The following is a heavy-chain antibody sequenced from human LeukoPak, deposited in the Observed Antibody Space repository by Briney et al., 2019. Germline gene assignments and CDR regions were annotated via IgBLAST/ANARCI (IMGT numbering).Heavy chain of an antibody. V-gene: IGHV1-18*01. D-gene: IGHD5-12*01. J-gene: IGHJ4*02. CDR2: ISAYNGNT. CDR3: ARGYSGYDYTVYYFDY. CDR1: GYTFTSYG. Sequence: ASVKVSCKASGYTFTSYGISWVRQAPGQGLEWMGWISAYNGNTNYAQKLQGRVTMTTDTSTSTAYMELSSLRSEDTAVYYCARGYSGYDYTVYYFDYWGQGTLVTVSS.